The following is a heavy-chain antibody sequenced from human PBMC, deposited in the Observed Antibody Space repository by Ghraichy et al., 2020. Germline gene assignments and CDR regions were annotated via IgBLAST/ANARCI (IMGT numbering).Heavy chain of an antibody. CDR1: GGSISSSSYY. Sequence: SETLSLTCTVSGGSISSSSYYWGWIRQHPGKGLEWIGSIYYSGSTYYNPSLKSRVTISVDTSKNQFSLKLSAVTAADTAVYYCARADYSNRYYFDYWGQGTLVTVSS. V-gene: IGHV4-39*01. J-gene: IGHJ4*02. CDR3: ARADYSNRYYFDY. CDR2: IYYSGST. D-gene: IGHD4-11*01.